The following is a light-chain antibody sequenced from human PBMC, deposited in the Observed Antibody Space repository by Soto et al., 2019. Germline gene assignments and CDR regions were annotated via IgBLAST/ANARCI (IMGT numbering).Light chain of an antibody. CDR3: QQFTSFFS. Sequence: DIQMTQSPSTLSASVGDRVTITCRASQSISTWLAWYQQKPGRAPNLLIYDASSLESGVPSRFSGSGSGTEFTLTISSLQPDDFATYYCQQFTSFFSFGQGTKVEIK. CDR2: DAS. CDR1: QSISTW. J-gene: IGKJ1*01. V-gene: IGKV1-5*01.